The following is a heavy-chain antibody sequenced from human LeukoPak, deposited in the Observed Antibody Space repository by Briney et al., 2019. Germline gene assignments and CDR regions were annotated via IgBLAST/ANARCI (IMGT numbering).Heavy chain of an antibody. D-gene: IGHD3-22*01. CDR1: GFTFSSYA. CDR3: AKSFGYYYDSSGYPDY. J-gene: IGHJ4*02. CDR2: ISGSGGST. Sequence: PGVSLRRSCAASGFTFSSYAMSWVRQAPGKGLEWVSAISGSGGSTSYADSVKGRFTISRDNSKNTLYLQMNSLRAEDTAVYYCAKSFGYYYDSSGYPDYWGQGTLVTVSS. V-gene: IGHV3-23*01.